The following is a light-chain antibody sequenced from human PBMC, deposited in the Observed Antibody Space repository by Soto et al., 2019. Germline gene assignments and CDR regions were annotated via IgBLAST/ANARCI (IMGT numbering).Light chain of an antibody. CDR2: GAS. Sequence: EIVMTQSPATRSVSPGERATLSCRASQSVSSNLAWYQQKPGQAPRLLIYGASTRATGIPARFSGSGSGTEFTLTISSLQSEHFAVYYCQQYNNWSYTFGQGTKLEIK. J-gene: IGKJ2*01. V-gene: IGKV3-15*01. CDR3: QQYNNWSYT. CDR1: QSVSSN.